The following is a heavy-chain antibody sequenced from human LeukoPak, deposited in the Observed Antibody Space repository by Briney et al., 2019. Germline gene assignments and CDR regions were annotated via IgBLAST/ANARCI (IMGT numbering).Heavy chain of an antibody. J-gene: IGHJ4*02. D-gene: IGHD3-22*01. CDR2: INPSGGST. V-gene: IGHV1-46*01. CDR1: GYTFTSYY. CDR3: ARETSYYDSSGYSSFDY. Sequence: ASVKVSCKASGYTFTSYYMHWVRQAPGQGLEWMGIINPSGGSTSYAQKFQGRVTMTRDMSTSTVYMELSSLRSEDTAVYYCARETSYYDSSGYSSFDYWGQGTLVTVSS.